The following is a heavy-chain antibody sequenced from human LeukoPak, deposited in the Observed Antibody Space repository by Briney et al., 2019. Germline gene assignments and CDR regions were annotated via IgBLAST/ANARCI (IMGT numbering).Heavy chain of an antibody. Sequence: SETLSLTCTVSGGSISSSSYYWGWIRQPPGKGLEWIGSIYYSGSTYYNPSLKSRVTISVDTSKNQFSLKLSSVTAADTAVYYCAREGNYYDRGNAFDIWGQGTMVTVSS. J-gene: IGHJ3*02. CDR2: IYYSGST. CDR1: GGSISSSSYY. V-gene: IGHV4-39*07. CDR3: AREGNYYDRGNAFDI. D-gene: IGHD3-22*01.